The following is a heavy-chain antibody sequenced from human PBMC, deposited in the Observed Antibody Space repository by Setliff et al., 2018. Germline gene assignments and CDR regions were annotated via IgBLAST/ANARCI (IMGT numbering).Heavy chain of an antibody. J-gene: IGHJ6*03. Sequence: PGGSLRLSCAASGFTVSGDAMSWVLQAPGKGLEWVSAITDGGGSTFYVDSVKGRFTISRDNSKNTLYLQMNSLRAEDTAVYYCAKVPGIAPAGQTYRYYSALDYYYYMDVWGKGTTVPVSS. V-gene: IGHV3-23*01. CDR2: ITDGGGST. CDR1: GFTVSGDA. D-gene: IGHD6-13*01. CDR3: AKVPGIAPAGQTYRYYSALDYYYYMDV.